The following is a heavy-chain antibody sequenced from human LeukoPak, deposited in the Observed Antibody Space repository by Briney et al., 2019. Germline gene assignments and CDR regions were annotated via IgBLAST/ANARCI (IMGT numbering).Heavy chain of an antibody. J-gene: IGHJ3*02. CDR1: GYTLVNHG. CDR3: ARRAAVAGPRSYSFDI. D-gene: IGHD6-19*01. V-gene: IGHV1-18*01. CDR2: ITPYNDKT. Sequence: GASVKVSCKASGYTLVNHGITWVRQAPGQGLEWMGWITPYNDKTNYAQRFQGRLTMTTEPSTNTAYMELRSLRSDDTAVYYCARRAAVAGPRSYSFDIWGQGTMVTVSS.